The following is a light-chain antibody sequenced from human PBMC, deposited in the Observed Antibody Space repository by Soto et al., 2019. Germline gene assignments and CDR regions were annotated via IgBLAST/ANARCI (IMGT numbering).Light chain of an antibody. CDR2: HAS. J-gene: IGKJ1*01. Sequence: DIQMTKAHSTLPASVEDRVTITGRARQSISNWLACYQQKPGTAPKLLIYHASTLESVVPSRFSGSGSGTEFTLTISSLQHDDFATYYCKQYMSYSFGQGTNLEIK. CDR3: KQYMSYS. CDR1: QSISNW. V-gene: IGKV1-5*01.